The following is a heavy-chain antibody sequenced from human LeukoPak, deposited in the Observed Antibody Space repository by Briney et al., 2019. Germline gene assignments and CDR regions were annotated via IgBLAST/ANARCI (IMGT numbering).Heavy chain of an antibody. D-gene: IGHD5-24*01. CDR2: IFPTGST. V-gene: IGHV4-30-2*01. Sequence: SETLSLTCTVSGVSVTTVGYSWAWIRQAPQKGLEWIGYIFPTGSTSHNPSLKSRLTISLERSNNQFSLSLNSVSAADTAVYYCARMAGRTVDHWGHGTLVTVTS. CDR3: ARMAGRTVDH. CDR1: GVSVTTVGYS. J-gene: IGHJ4*01.